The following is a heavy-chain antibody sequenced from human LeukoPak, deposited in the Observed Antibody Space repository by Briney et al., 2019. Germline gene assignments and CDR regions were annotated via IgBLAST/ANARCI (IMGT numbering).Heavy chain of an antibody. Sequence: PGGSLRLSCAGSGFTFDDYAMHWVRQAPGKGLEWVSLISGDGGSTYYADSVKGRFTISRDNSKNSLYLQMNSLRSEDTALYYCAEDSGGGWNDYWGQGTLVTVSS. CDR2: ISGDGGST. V-gene: IGHV3-43*02. CDR1: GFTFDDYA. CDR3: AEDSGGGWNDY. D-gene: IGHD6-19*01. J-gene: IGHJ4*02.